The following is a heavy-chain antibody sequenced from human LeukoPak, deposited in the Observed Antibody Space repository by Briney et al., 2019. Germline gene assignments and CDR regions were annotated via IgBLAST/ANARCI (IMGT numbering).Heavy chain of an antibody. D-gene: IGHD1-26*01. J-gene: IGHJ4*02. CDR2: VYYTGTT. V-gene: IGHV4-39*01. CDR3: AKTLSGSYF. Sequence: SETLSLTCTVSGDSISTSSYYWAWVRQPPGEGLEWIASVYYTGTTYYTPSLKSRDTISVDTSNNQFSLRLSSVTAADTAVYYCAKTLSGSYFWGQGTLVTVSS. CDR1: GDSISTSSYY.